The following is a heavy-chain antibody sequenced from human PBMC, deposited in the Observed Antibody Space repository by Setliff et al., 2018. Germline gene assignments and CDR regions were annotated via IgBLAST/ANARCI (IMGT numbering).Heavy chain of an antibody. CDR3: ARGRNIAARLLDS. CDR1: GASIRNNYY. J-gene: IGHJ4*02. D-gene: IGHD6-6*01. Sequence: PSETLSLTCAVSGASIRNNYYWGWIRQSPGTGLEWIGSIFYNGMAYYNPSLKSRVTISIDTSRDQFSLKLISMIAADTAVYYCARGRNIAARLLDSWGQGTLVTVSS. V-gene: IGHV4-39*07. CDR2: IFYNGMA.